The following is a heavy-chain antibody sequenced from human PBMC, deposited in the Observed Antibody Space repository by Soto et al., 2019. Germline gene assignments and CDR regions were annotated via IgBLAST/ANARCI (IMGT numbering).Heavy chain of an antibody. V-gene: IGHV4-59*01. CDR3: ARSIIGTTRYNYGTDV. D-gene: IGHD1-7*01. J-gene: IGHJ6*02. CDR2: IYYSGST. CDR1: GGSISSYY. Sequence: SETLSLTCTVSGGSISSYYWSWIRQPPGKGLEWIGYIYYSGSTNYNPSLKSRVTFSLDTSKNLFSLNLRSMTAADTAVYFCARSIIGTTRYNYGTDVWGQGTTVTVSS.